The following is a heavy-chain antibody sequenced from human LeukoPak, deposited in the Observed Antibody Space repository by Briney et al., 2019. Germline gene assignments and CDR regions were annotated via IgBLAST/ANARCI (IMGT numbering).Heavy chain of an antibody. CDR1: GYTFTSYY. CDR3: ARDGYCSSTSCYYFDY. D-gene: IGHD2-2*01. J-gene: IGHJ4*02. Sequence: ASVTVSCKASGYTFTSYYMHWVRQAPGQGLEWMGIINPSGGSTSYAQKFQGRVTMTRDTSTSTVYMELSSLRSEDTAVYYCARDGYCSSTSCYYFDYWGQGTLVTVSS. CDR2: INPSGGST. V-gene: IGHV1-46*01.